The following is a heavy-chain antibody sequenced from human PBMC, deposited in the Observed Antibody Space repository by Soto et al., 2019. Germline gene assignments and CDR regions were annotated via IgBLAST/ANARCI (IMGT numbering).Heavy chain of an antibody. CDR1: GFSLSTSGVG. CDR3: ALKFNSGFDY. J-gene: IGHJ4*02. Sequence: QITLKESGPTLVKPTQTLTLTCTLSGFSLSTSGVGVGWIRQPPGKALEWLALIYWDDDKRYSPSLKTRLTITQDTSKIQLLLTMTNLNPVDTATYYFALKFNSGFDYWGQGTLGTVSS. CDR2: IYWDDDK. V-gene: IGHV2-5*02. D-gene: IGHD6-19*01.